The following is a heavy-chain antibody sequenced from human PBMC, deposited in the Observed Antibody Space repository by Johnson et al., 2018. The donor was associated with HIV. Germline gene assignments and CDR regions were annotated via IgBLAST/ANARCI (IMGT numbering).Heavy chain of an antibody. Sequence: QVQLVESGGGVVQPGRSLRLSCAASGFTFNNYAIHWVRQAPGKGLEWVAFIRYDGSNKYYADSVKGRFTISRDNSKNTLYVQMNSLRVEDTAVYYCARACRDGYTCDAFDIWGQGTMVTVSS. CDR1: GFTFNNYA. J-gene: IGHJ3*02. CDR2: IRYDGSNK. CDR3: ARACRDGYTCDAFDI. V-gene: IGHV3-30*04. D-gene: IGHD5-24*01.